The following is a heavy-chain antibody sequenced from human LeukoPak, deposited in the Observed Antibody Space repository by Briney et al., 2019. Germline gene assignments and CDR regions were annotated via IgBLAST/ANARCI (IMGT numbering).Heavy chain of an antibody. J-gene: IGHJ3*02. D-gene: IGHD3-22*01. CDR2: IWYDGSNK. CDR3: AREGLYDSSGYDAFDI. CDR1: GFTFSSYG. V-gene: IGHV3-33*01. Sequence: GGSLRLSCAASGFTFSSYGMHWVRQAPGKGLEWVAVIWYDGSNKYYADSVKGRFTISRDNSKNTLYLQMNSLRAEDTAVYYCAREGLYDSSGYDAFDIWGQGTMVTVSS.